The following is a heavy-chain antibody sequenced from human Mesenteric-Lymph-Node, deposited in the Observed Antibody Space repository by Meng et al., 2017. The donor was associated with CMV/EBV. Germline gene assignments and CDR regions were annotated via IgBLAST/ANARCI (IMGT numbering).Heavy chain of an antibody. CDR2: VHHRGTT. D-gene: IGHD3-22*01. J-gene: IGHJ4*02. CDR1: GDYISNSPYY. V-gene: IGHV4-39*01. Sequence: QLLLQESVPVLVNHSETLSLSCIVSGDYISNSPYYWTWIRQPPGKRLEWIGSVHHRGTTYYNPSLKGRLPISVDTSANLFSLRPTTVTAADTATYYCARRGNYDSDYSEYWGQGTLVTVSS. CDR3: ARRGNYDSDYSEY.